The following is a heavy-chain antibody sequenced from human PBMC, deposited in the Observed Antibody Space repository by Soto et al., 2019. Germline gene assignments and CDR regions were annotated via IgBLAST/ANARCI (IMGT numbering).Heavy chain of an antibody. Sequence: SETLSLTCTVSGGSISSGDYYWSWIRQPPGKGLEWIGYIYYSGSTYYNPSLKSRVTISVDTSKNQFSLKLSSVTAADTAVYYCAREVVARSGSVRSYGMDVWGQGATVTVSS. CDR2: IYYSGST. CDR1: GGSISSGDYY. J-gene: IGHJ6*02. V-gene: IGHV4-30-4*01. D-gene: IGHD3-3*01. CDR3: AREVVARSGSVRSYGMDV.